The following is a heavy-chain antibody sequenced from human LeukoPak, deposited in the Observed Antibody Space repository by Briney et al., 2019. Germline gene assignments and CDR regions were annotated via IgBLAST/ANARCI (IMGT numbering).Heavy chain of an antibody. V-gene: IGHV4-59*01. CDR1: GGSISRYY. D-gene: IGHD3-9*01. Sequence: SETLSLTCTVSGGSISRYYWSWIRQPPGKGLEWIGYIYYSGSTNYNPSLKSRVTISVDTSKNQFSLKLSSVTAADTAVYYCARVGYYDILTGYGGYFDYWGQGTLVTVSS. J-gene: IGHJ4*02. CDR3: ARVGYYDILTGYGGYFDY. CDR2: IYYSGST.